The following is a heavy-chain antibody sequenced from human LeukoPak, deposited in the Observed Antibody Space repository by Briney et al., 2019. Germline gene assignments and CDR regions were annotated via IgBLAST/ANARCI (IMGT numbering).Heavy chain of an antibody. CDR3: ARLWFGVKTLDY. CDR1: GGSISSYY. J-gene: IGHJ4*02. Sequence: PSQTLSLTCTVSGGSISSYYWSWIRQPPGKGLEWIGYIYYSGSTNYNPSLMSRVTISVNTSKNQFSLKLSSVTAADTAVYYCARLWFGVKTLDYWGQGTLVTVSS. D-gene: IGHD3-10*01. CDR2: IYYSGST. V-gene: IGHV4-59*08.